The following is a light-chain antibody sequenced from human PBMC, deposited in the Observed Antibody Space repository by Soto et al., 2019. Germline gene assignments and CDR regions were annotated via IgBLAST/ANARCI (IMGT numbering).Light chain of an antibody. CDR3: QQLNNYPLT. CDR2: AAS. J-gene: IGKJ4*01. CDR1: QGISSF. Sequence: IQLTQSPSSLSASVGDRVTITCRASQGISSFLAWYQQKPGMAPKLLIYAASTFESGVPSRFSGSGSGTYFTLTISTLQPEDCATYYCQQLNNYPLTFGGGTKVEIK. V-gene: IGKV1-9*01.